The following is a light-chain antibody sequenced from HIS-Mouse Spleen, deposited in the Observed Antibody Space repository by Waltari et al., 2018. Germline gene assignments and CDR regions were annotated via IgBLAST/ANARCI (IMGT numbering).Light chain of an antibody. CDR1: ALPKKY. Sequence: SYELTQPPSVSVSPGQTARITCSGAALPKKYAYWYQQKSGQAPVLVIYEDSKRPSGIPERFSGSSSGTMATLTISGAQVEDEADYYCYSTDSSGYQGFGGGTKLTVL. V-gene: IGLV3-10*01. CDR3: YSTDSSGYQG. J-gene: IGLJ2*01. CDR2: EDS.